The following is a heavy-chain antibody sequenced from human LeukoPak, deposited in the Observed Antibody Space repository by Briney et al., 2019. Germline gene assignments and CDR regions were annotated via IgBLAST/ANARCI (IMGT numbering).Heavy chain of an antibody. CDR2: IYCSGST. D-gene: IGHD2-15*01. Sequence: SETLSLTCTVSGGSVSSGSYYWSWIRQPPGKGLEWIGYIYCSGSTNYNPSLKSRVTISVDTSKNQFSLKLSSVTAADTAVYYCARVSGYCSGGSCSNWFDPWGQGTLVTVSS. CDR3: ARVSGYCSGGSCSNWFDP. CDR1: GGSVSSGSYY. V-gene: IGHV4-61*01. J-gene: IGHJ5*02.